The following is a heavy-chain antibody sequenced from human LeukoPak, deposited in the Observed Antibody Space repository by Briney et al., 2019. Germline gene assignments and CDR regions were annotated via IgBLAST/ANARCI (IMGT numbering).Heavy chain of an antibody. Sequence: GGSLRLSCAGSGFTFSDYYMTWIRQAPGKGLEWISCISGGGSTIHYADSIKGRFTISRDNAKNSLYLQMNSLRAEDTAVYYCARDLRIAAAGEFADYWGQGTLVTVSS. J-gene: IGHJ4*02. V-gene: IGHV3-11*04. CDR2: ISGGGSTI. CDR3: ARDLRIAAAGEFADY. CDR1: GFTFSDYY. D-gene: IGHD6-13*01.